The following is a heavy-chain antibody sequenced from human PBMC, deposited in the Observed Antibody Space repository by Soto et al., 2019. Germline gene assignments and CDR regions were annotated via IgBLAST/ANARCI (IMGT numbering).Heavy chain of an antibody. Sequence: EVRLVESGGGLVKPGGSLRVSCAASGFNFNTYSMNWVRQAPGKGLEWVSFISASGGYKYYADSVRGRFTISRDNAKKYVYLEMNSMTADDTAVYYCAGERSALPGARDAMDVCGQVTTVTLSS. CDR2: ISASGGYK. V-gene: IGHV3-21*02. J-gene: IGHJ6*02. CDR3: AGERSALPGARDAMDV. CDR1: GFNFNTYS. D-gene: IGHD1-26*01.